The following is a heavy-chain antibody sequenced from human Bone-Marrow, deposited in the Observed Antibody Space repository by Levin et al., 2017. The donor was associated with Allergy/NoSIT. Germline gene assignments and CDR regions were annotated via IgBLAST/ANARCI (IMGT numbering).Heavy chain of an antibody. J-gene: IGHJ4*01. CDR1: EYNFINYW. CDR3: VRHKAGAYSASAGFDF. Sequence: RGESLKISCKGSEYNFINYWISWVRQTPGKGLEWMGRIGPSDSTADTNPSFQGHVTLSVDTSISTAYLQWSSLKASDSAIYFCVRHKAGAYSASAGFDFWGQEPCSPSPQ. V-gene: IGHV5-10-1*01. CDR2: IGPSDSTA. D-gene: IGHD4-11*01.